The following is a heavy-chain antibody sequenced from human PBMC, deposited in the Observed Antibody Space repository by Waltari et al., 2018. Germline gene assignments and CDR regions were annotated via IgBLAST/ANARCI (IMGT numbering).Heavy chain of an antibody. J-gene: IGHJ6*02. V-gene: IGHV3-15*01. D-gene: IGHD1-1*01. CDR2: IKSDTT. CDR3: LRVPTYHTDV. CDR1: GFTFPDAW. Sequence: EVQLVESGGGLVMPGESLSLSCATSGFTFPDAWLLWVRQAPGKGPEWVGLIKSDTTDYAPPVRGRFTISRDDSQNTFFLQMNSLKIEDTAVYYWLRVPTYHTDVWGQGTAVTVSS.